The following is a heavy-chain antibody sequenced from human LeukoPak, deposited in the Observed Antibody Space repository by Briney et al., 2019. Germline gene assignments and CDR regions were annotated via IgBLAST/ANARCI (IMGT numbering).Heavy chain of an antibody. Sequence: PGGSLRLSCAASGFTFSSYGMHWVRQAPGKGLEWVAVISYDGSNKYYADSVKGRFTISRDNSKNTLYLQMNSLRDEDTAVYYCARESSGVLGFDYWGQGTLVTVFS. V-gene: IGHV3-30*03. CDR3: ARESSGVLGFDY. CDR1: GFTFSSYG. CDR2: ISYDGSNK. D-gene: IGHD3-10*01. J-gene: IGHJ4*02.